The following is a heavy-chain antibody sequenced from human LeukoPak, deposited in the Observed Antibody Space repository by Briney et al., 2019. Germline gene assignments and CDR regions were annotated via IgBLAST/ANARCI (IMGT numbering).Heavy chain of an antibody. J-gene: IGHJ4*02. V-gene: IGHV3-74*01. CDR2: IHGDGGIT. CDR1: GFTFSNYW. D-gene: IGHD3-3*02. Sequence: GGSLRLSCAASGFTFSNYWMYWVRHAPGKGLVWVSRIHGDGGITDYADSVKGRFTISRDNAKNTVYLQMNSLRAEDTAVYYCARGLIRRGQGTVVTVSS. CDR3: ARGLIR.